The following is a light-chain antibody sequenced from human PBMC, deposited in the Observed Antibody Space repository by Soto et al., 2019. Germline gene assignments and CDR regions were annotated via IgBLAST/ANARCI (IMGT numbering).Light chain of an antibody. Sequence: EKVMMQSPATLSVSPGERATLSCRASQSVSGDLAWYQQKPGQAPRLLIYGPSTRATGIPARFSGSGSGTEFTLTISGLQSEDFAIYFCQQYKSWPITFGQGTRLEIK. J-gene: IGKJ5*01. CDR3: QQYKSWPIT. CDR1: QSVSGD. V-gene: IGKV3-15*01. CDR2: GPS.